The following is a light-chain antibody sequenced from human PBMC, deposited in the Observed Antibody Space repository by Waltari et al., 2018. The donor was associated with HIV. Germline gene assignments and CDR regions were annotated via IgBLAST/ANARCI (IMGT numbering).Light chain of an antibody. J-gene: IGKJ2*01. CDR2: WAS. Sequence: DIVMTQSPDSLAVSLGERATINCKSSQSVLYSSNNKNYLAWYQQKPGQPPKLLIYWASTRDSGVPDRFSGSGSGTDFTLTISSLQAEDVAVYYCQQYHFPPRTFGQGTKLEIK. CDR3: QQYHFPPRT. CDR1: QSVLYSSNNKNY. V-gene: IGKV4-1*01.